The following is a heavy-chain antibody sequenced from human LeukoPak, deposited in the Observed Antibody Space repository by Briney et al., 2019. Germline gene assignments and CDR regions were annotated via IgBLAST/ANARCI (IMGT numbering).Heavy chain of an antibody. CDR3: TKLGLLAYCGGDCRGMDV. CDR2: ISGSGDSI. V-gene: IGHV3-23*01. Sequence: GGSLRLSCAASGFAFNTYSMSWVRQAPGKGLEWVSVISGSGDSIFYADSVKGRFTTFRDNSRSTLYLQMNRLRVEDTAVYYCTKLGLLAYCGGDCRGMDVWGQGTTVTVSS. D-gene: IGHD2-21*02. J-gene: IGHJ6*02. CDR1: GFAFNTYS.